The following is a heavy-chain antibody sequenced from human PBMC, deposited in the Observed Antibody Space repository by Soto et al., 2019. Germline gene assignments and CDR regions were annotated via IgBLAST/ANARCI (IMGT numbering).Heavy chain of an antibody. CDR1: GYTFTTYF. V-gene: IGHV1-46*04. D-gene: IGHD6-25*01. CDR2: INPAVHTT. J-gene: IGHJ4*02. Sequence: QVQLVQSGAEVKKPGTSVKVSCKASGYTFTTYFIHWVRQAPGQGLEWMGIINPAVHTTSYGQKLQGRVSMSRHMSPSAVYMWLISLRSEDTAVYFCARDVRGSNIVYWGQGTLIMVSS. CDR3: ARDVRGSNIVY.